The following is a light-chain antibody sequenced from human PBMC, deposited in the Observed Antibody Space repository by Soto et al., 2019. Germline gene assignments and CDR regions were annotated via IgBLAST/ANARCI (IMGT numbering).Light chain of an antibody. V-gene: IGLV1-44*01. Sequence: QSVLTQPPSASGTPGQRVTISCSGSSSHIGSNTVNWYQQLPGTAPTLLIYSNNQRPSGVPDRFSCSKSGTSASLAVNGLQSGDEADYYCAAWDDSLNGPLFGGGTKVTVL. CDR1: SSHIGSNT. J-gene: IGLJ3*02. CDR2: SNN. CDR3: AAWDDSLNGPL.